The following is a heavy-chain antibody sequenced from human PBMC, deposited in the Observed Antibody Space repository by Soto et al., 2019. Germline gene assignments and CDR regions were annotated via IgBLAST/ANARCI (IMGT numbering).Heavy chain of an antibody. V-gene: IGHV3-33*01. CDR2: IFYDGTEK. Sequence: QVQLVESGGGVFQPGTSLRLSCAASGFTFRQHGMHWVRQAPGKGLDWVAVIFYDGTEKYYADSVKGRFTISRDNPGNMVYLQMNSLRAEDTAVYYGVRGWGSLIHLSCLDIWGQGTTVVVSS. CDR3: VRGWGSLIHLSCLDI. CDR1: GFTFRQHG. J-gene: IGHJ3*02. D-gene: IGHD3-16*01.